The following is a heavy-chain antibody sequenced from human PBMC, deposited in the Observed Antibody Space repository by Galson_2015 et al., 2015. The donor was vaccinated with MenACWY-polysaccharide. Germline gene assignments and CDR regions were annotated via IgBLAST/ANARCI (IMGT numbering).Heavy chain of an antibody. V-gene: IGHV3-21*01. CDR3: ARDAEPALPVQRCGMDV. D-gene: IGHD2-2*01. CDR2: ISSGSDYK. Sequence: SLRLSCAASGFTFISYSMNWVRQAPGKGLEWVSSISSGSDYKYYADSVKGRFTISRDNAKNSLYLQMNSLRVEDTAVYYCARDAEPALPVQRCGMDVWGQGTTVTVSS. CDR1: GFTFISYS. J-gene: IGHJ6*02.